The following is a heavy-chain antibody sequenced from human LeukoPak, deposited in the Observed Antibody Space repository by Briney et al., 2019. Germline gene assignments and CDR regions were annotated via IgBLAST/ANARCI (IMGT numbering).Heavy chain of an antibody. CDR1: GGSISSHH. V-gene: IGHV4-4*07. J-gene: IGHJ4*02. CDR3: ARGSLVGATRFFDY. Sequence: SETLSLTCTVSGGSISSHHWSWIRQPAGKGLEWIGRIYTSGSTNYNPSLKSRVTMSVDTSKNQFSLKLSSVTAADTAVYYCARGSLVGATRFFDYWGQGTLVTVSS. D-gene: IGHD1-26*01. CDR2: IYTSGST.